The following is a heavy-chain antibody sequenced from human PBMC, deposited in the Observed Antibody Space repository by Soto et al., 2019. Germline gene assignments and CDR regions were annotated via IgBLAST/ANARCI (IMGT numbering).Heavy chain of an antibody. D-gene: IGHD5-12*01. CDR3: ATSYSGYDSPHLDTALVTVYYYHYGMHV. V-gene: IGHV1-69*01. CDR1: GGAFSSYA. CDR2: IIPISGAA. Sequence: QVQLVQSGAEVKKPGSSVKVSCKASGGAFSSYAISWVRQAPGQGLEWMGGIIPISGAANYPQKFQGRLTLTAYESTSTAYMELSSLRSEDTAVYYGATSYSGYDSPHLDTALVTVYYYHYGMHVWGEGTTVTVSS. J-gene: IGHJ6*04.